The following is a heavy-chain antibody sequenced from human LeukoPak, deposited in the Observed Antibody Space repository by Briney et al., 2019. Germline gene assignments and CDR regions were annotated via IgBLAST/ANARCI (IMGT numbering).Heavy chain of an antibody. CDR2: INTSGST. CDR1: GGFISNYY. J-gene: IGHJ4*02. V-gene: IGHV4-4*07. D-gene: IGHD6-19*01. Sequence: SETLSLTCTVSGGFISNYYWSWLRQPARKGLEWIGRINTSGSTNYNPSLKSRVTMSADTSKNQFSLQLSSVTATDTAVYYCARGRAVAEYWGQGTLVTVSS. CDR3: ARGRAVAEY.